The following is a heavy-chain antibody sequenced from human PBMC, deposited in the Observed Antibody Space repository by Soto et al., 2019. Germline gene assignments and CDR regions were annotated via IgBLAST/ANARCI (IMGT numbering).Heavy chain of an antibody. CDR3: ARGLRAAAGRDYFQY. D-gene: IGHD6-13*01. CDR1: GFIFSSYG. J-gene: IGHJ1*01. Sequence: QVQLVESGGGVVQPGRSLTLSCAASGFIFSSYGMHWVRQAPGKGLQWVAVIWYDGSNTYYADSVKGRFTISRDNSKNTLCRQMNSLRAEDTAVYYCARGLRAAAGRDYFQYWGPGTLVTVSA. CDR2: IWYDGSNT. V-gene: IGHV3-33*01.